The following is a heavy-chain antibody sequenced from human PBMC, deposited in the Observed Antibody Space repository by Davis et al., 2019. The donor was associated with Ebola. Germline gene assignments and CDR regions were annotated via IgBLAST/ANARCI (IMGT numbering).Heavy chain of an antibody. V-gene: IGHV3-30*04. CDR2: ISYDGSNK. CDR1: GFTFSSYA. J-gene: IGHJ2*01. D-gene: IGHD1-14*01. CDR3: ARDLPGGDWYFDL. Sequence: GESLKISCAAFGFTFSSYAMHWLRQAPGKGLEWVAVISYDGSNKYYADSVKVRFTISRDNSKNTLYLQMSSLRAEDTAVYYCARDLPGGDWYFDLWGRGTLVTVSS.